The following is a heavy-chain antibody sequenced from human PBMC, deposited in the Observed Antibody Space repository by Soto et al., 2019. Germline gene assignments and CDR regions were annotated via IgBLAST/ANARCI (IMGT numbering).Heavy chain of an antibody. CDR3: ENDDRISGLRYFDL. Sequence: EEQLLESGGGLIQPGGSLRLACAASGFTFSSYAMTWVRQAPGKGLEWVSSISFSDGGTYYADSVKGRLTISRDNSKNTLFLQVNSLRVEYTAVYYCENDDRISGLRYFDLWGRGTLVTVSS. CDR2: ISFSDGGT. D-gene: IGHD3-10*01. J-gene: IGHJ2*01. V-gene: IGHV3-23*01. CDR1: GFTFSSYA.